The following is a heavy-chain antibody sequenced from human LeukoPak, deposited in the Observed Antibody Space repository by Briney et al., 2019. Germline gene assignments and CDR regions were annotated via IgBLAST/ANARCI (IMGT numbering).Heavy chain of an antibody. CDR2: ITNNGIGT. CDR3: AKNTPPSGSDYGHSDY. Sequence: GGSLRLSCSASGFTFSSYAMHWVRQAPGKGLEYVSAITNNGIGTYYADSVKGRFTISRDNSKNTLYLQMSSLRAEDTAVYYCAKNTPPSGSDYGHSDYWGRGTLVTVSS. J-gene: IGHJ4*02. CDR1: GFTFSSYA. D-gene: IGHD4/OR15-4a*01. V-gene: IGHV3-64D*06.